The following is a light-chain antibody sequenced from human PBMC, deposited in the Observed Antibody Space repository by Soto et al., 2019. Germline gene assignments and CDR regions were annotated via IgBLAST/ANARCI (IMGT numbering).Light chain of an antibody. V-gene: IGLV2-8*01. Sequence: QSALTQPPSASGSPGQSVTISCTGTSSDVGGYNYVSWYQQHPGNAPKLMIYEVSKRPSGVPDRFSGSKSGNAASLTVSGLQAEDEADYYCSSYAGSNNLVFGRGTQLTVL. J-gene: IGLJ7*01. CDR2: EVS. CDR3: SSYAGSNNLV. CDR1: SSDVGGYNY.